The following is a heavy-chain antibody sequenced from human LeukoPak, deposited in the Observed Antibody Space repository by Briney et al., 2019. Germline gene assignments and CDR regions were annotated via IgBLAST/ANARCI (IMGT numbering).Heavy chain of an antibody. CDR1: GFTFSSYA. D-gene: IGHD1-26*01. CDR3: ARDPVGATTVPNWFDP. V-gene: IGHV3-23*01. Sequence: GGSLRLSCAASGFTFSSYAMSWVRQAPGKGLEWVSAISGSGGSTYYADSVKGRFTISRDNSKNTLYLQMNSLRAEDTAVYYCARDPVGATTVPNWFDPWGQGTLVTVSS. J-gene: IGHJ5*02. CDR2: ISGSGGST.